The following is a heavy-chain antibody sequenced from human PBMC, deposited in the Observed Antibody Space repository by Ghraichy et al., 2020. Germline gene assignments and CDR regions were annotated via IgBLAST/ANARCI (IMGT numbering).Heavy chain of an antibody. CDR1: GFTFSSYS. D-gene: IGHD6-13*01. CDR3: ARSTGYSSRGDY. J-gene: IGHJ4*02. V-gene: IGHV3-21*01. CDR2: ISSSNGYI. Sequence: GGSLRLSCAASGFTFSSYSMNWVRQAPGKGLEWVSSISSSNGYIYYADSVKGRFTISRDNAKNSLYLQMNSLRAEDTAVYYCARSTGYSSRGDYWGQGTLVTVSS.